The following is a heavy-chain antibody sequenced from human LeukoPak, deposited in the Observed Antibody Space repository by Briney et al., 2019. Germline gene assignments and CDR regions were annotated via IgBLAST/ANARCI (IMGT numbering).Heavy chain of an antibody. J-gene: IGHJ4*02. CDR3: AKDFSSGYYITTFDY. CDR2: ISGSAGST. V-gene: IGHV3-23*01. CDR1: GFTFSTYA. D-gene: IGHD3-22*01. Sequence: PGGSLRLSCAASGFTFSTYAMSWVRQAPGKGLEWVSTISGSAGSTYHADSVKGRFTISRDNSKNTLYLQMNSLRAEDTAVYSCAKDFSSGYYITTFDYWGQGTLVTVSS.